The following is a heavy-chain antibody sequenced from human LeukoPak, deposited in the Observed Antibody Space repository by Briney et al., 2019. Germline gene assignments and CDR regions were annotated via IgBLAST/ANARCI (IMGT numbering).Heavy chain of an antibody. J-gene: IGHJ4*02. CDR1: GFTFSSYA. Sequence: PGGSLRLSCAASGFTFSSYAMNWVRQAPGKGLEWVSYISSSGSTMYYADSVKGRFTISRDNAKNSLYLQMNSLGAEDTAVYYCARDNYDSSGYYFDWGQGTLVTVSS. V-gene: IGHV3-48*03. D-gene: IGHD3-22*01. CDR2: ISSSGSTM. CDR3: ARDNYDSSGYYFD.